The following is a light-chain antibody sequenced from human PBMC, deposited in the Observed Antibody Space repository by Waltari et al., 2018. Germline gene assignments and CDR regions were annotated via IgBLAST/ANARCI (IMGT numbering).Light chain of an antibody. CDR2: RVS. Sequence: PVTLGQPASISCKSSQSLVHSDGNTHLNWFQQRPGQSPRRLFYRVSSRESGVPDRFSGSGSGTDFTLKISRVEAEDVGVYYCMQGTHWPYTFGQGTRL. V-gene: IGKV2-30*02. CDR3: MQGTHWPYT. J-gene: IGKJ2*01. CDR1: QSLVHSDGNTH.